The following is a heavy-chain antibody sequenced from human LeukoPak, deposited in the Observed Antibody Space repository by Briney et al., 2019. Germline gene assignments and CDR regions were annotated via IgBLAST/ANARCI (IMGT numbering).Heavy chain of an antibody. V-gene: IGHV1-69*06. CDR3: TRDSGVGLWLRPYYFDY. D-gene: IGHD5-18*01. J-gene: IGHJ4*02. CDR2: IIPVFGTA. Sequence: SVKVSCKASGGTFSTYVISWVRQAPGQGLEWMGGIIPVFGTANYAEKFQDRVTITADKSTSTAYMELSSLRSDDTAVYYCTRDSGVGLWLRPYYFDYWGQGTLVTVSS. CDR1: GGTFSTYV.